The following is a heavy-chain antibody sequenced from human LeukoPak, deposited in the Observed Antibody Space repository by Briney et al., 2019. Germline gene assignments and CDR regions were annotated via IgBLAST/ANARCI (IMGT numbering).Heavy chain of an antibody. CDR3: ARDLVGYCSSTSCYLGY. Sequence: ASVKVSCKASGYTFTGYYMHWVRQAPGQGLEWMGWINPNSGGTNYAQKFQGRVTMTRDTSISTAYMELSRRRSDDTAVYYCARDLVGYCSSTSCYLGYWGQGTLVTVSS. J-gene: IGHJ4*02. CDR1: GYTFTGYY. V-gene: IGHV1-2*02. CDR2: INPNSGGT. D-gene: IGHD2-2*01.